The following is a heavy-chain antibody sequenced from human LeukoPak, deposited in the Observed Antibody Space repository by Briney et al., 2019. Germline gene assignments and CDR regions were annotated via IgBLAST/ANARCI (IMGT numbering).Heavy chain of an antibody. J-gene: IGHJ4*02. CDR1: GGTFSSYA. Sequence: GASVKVSCKASGGTFSSYAISWVRQAPGQGLEWMGRIIPILGIANYAQKFQGRVTITADKSTSTAYMELSSLRSEDTAVYYCARASVAVAGIPYYFDYWGQGTLVTVSS. D-gene: IGHD6-19*01. CDR3: ARASVAVAGIPYYFDY. V-gene: IGHV1-69*04. CDR2: IIPILGIA.